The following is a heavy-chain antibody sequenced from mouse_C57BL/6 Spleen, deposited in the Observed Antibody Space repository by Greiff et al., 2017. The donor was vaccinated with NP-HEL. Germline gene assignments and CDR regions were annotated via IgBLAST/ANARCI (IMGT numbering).Heavy chain of an antibody. V-gene: IGHV1-52*01. CDR2: IDPSDSET. CDR3: ARRGGYGPYAMDY. D-gene: IGHD1-1*01. J-gene: IGHJ4*01. CDR1: GYTFTSYW. Sequence: VQLQQPGAELVRPGSSVKLSCKASGYTFTSYWMHWVKQRPIQGLEWIGNIDPSDSETHYNQKFKDKATLTVDKSSSTAYMQLSSLTSEDSAVYYCARRGGYGPYAMDYWGQGTSVTVSS.